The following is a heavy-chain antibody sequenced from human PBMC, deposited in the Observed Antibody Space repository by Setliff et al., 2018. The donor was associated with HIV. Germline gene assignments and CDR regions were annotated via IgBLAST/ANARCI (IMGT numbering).Heavy chain of an antibody. CDR1: GGSISSDNW. J-gene: IGHJ4*02. V-gene: IGHV4-4*02. Sequence: SETLSLTCAVSGGSISSDNWWTWVRQPPGKGLEWIGEIYHSEYTNYNASLKSRVIISIDTSKKQFSLKLTSVTAADTATYYCAAPRGMSTILVYWGQGSLVTVSS. D-gene: IGHD3-9*01. CDR3: AAPRGMSTILVY. CDR2: IYHSEYT.